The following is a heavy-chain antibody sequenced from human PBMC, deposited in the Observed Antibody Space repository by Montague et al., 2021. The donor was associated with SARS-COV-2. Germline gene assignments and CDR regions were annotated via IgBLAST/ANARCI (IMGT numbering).Heavy chain of an antibody. D-gene: IGHD3-10*01. CDR3: ARLSWFWDNAFDV. CDR1: GFSLSTSGFS. Sequence: ALVKPTQTLTLACTFSGFSLSTSGFSVNWIRQPPGKALEWLALIDWENDRYFHTSLRTRLTISKDTSKNQVVLIVTDMGPVDTATYNCARLSWFWDNAFDVWGQGTVVTVSS. CDR2: IDWENDR. J-gene: IGHJ3*01. V-gene: IGHV2-70*01.